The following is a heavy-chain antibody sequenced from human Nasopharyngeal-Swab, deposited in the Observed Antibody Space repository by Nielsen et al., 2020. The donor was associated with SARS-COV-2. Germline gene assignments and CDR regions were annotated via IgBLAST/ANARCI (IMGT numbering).Heavy chain of an antibody. V-gene: IGHV6-1*01. CDR1: GDSVSSNSAA. J-gene: IGHJ4*02. D-gene: IGHD2-15*01. CDR2: TYYRSKWYN. Sequence: LRLSCAISGDSVSSNSAAWTWIRQSPSRGLEWLGRTYYRSKWYNDYAVSVKSRITINPDTSKNQFSLQLNSVTPEDTAVYYCARDRYCSGGSCSYYFDYWGQGTLVTVSS. CDR3: ARDRYCSGGSCSYYFDY.